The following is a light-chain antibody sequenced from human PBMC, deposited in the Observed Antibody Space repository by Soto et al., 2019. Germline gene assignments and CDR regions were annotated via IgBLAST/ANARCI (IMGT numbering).Light chain of an antibody. CDR3: QQRNSYPIT. Sequence: DIRLTQSPSFLSASVGDRVTITCRASQGISSYLAWYQQKPGKAPNLLIHTASTLQSGVPSRFSGSGSGTEFTHTISSLQPEDFATYYCQQRNSYPITFGQGTRLEIK. CDR1: QGISSY. J-gene: IGKJ5*01. CDR2: TAS. V-gene: IGKV1-9*01.